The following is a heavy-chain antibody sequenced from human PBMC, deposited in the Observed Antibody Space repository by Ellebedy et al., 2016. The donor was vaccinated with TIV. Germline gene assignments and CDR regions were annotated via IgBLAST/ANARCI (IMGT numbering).Heavy chain of an antibody. Sequence: SETLSLTCAVYGGSFSDYYWTWIRQPPGKGLEWIGEINHSGSTNYNPSLKSRVIISVDTSKNQFSLKLSSVTASDTAVYYCARMSRGGSYSDYWGQGTLVTVSS. CDR1: GGSFSDYY. D-gene: IGHD3-10*01. V-gene: IGHV4-34*01. J-gene: IGHJ4*02. CDR2: INHSGST. CDR3: ARMSRGGSYSDY.